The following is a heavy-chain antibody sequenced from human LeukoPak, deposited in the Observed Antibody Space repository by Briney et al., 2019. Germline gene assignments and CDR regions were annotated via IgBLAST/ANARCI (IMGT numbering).Heavy chain of an antibody. CDR1: GGSISSYY. J-gene: IGHJ4*02. CDR3: AREGDYHVVDY. Sequence: SETLSLTCTVSGGSISSYYWSWIRQPARKGLEWIGRIYTSGSTNYNPPLKSRVTMSVDTSKNQFSLKLSSVTAADTAVYYCAREGDYHVVDYWGQGTLVTVSS. V-gene: IGHV4-4*07. D-gene: IGHD4-17*01. CDR2: IYTSGST.